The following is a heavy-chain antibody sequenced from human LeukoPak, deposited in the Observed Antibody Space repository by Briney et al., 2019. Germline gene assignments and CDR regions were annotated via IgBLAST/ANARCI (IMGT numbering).Heavy chain of an antibody. CDR2: IYYSGST. J-gene: IGHJ6*03. CDR3: ARHGGGYGEYYYYYYYMDV. D-gene: IGHD5-12*01. CDR1: GGSISSSSYY. V-gene: IGHV4-39*01. Sequence: SETLSLTCTVSGGSISSSSYYWGWIRQPPGKGLEWIGSIYYSGSTYYNPSLKSRVTISVDTSKNQFSLKLSSVTAADTAVYYCARHGGGYGEYYYYYYYMDVWGKGTTVTISS.